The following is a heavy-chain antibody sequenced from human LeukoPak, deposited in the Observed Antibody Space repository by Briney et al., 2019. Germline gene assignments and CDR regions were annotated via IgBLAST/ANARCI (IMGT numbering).Heavy chain of an antibody. CDR3: ARVASLGGIAAEFDY. CDR1: GYIFSSYG. D-gene: IGHD6-13*01. V-gene: IGHV1-18*01. Sequence: ASVKVSCKASGYIFSSYGISWVRQAPGQGLEWMGWISVYNGNTNYAQKFQGRVTMTTDTSTSTAYVELRSLRSDDTAVYYCARVASLGGIAAEFDYWGQGTLVTVSS. CDR2: ISVYNGNT. J-gene: IGHJ4*02.